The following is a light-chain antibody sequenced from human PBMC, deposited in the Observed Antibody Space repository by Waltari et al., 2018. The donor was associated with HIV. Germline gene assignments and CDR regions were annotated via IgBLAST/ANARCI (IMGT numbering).Light chain of an antibody. CDR1: RSITRY. CDR2: DDS. V-gene: IGKV1-39*01. CDR3: LQTHSTPLT. Sequence: DIQMTQSPSSLSASVGDRVTITCRASRSITRYLNWFQQKPGKAPKLLIYDDSNLQSGVPSRFSGSGSATDFTLTISSLQPEDFATYYCLQTHSTPLTFGSGTKVDMK. J-gene: IGKJ3*01.